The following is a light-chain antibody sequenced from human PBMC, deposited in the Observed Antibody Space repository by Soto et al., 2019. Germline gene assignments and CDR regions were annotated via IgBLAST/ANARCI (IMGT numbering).Light chain of an antibody. Sequence: DFVMTQSPLSLSVTLGQPASISCRSSQSVASSDGNIYLNWFQQRPGQSPRRLIYKVSNRDSGVPDRFSGSGSGTDFTLKISGVEAEDAGVYYCMQGGHWPYTFGQVTKLEIK. V-gene: IGKV2-30*01. CDR3: MQGGHWPYT. CDR1: QSVASSDGNIY. CDR2: KVS. J-gene: IGKJ2*01.